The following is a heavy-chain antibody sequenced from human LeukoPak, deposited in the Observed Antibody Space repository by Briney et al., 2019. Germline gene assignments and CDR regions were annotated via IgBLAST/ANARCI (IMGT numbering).Heavy chain of an antibody. D-gene: IGHD2-21*02. Sequence: ASVKVSCKASGYTFTDYYIHWVRQAPGQGLEWMGWINPNSGDTNYAQKFQDRVTLTRDTSISTAYMELTNLRSDDTAVYYCARPNGDFYNWFDPWGQGTLVTVSS. CDR3: ARPNGDFYNWFDP. CDR1: GYTFTDYY. V-gene: IGHV1-2*02. J-gene: IGHJ5*02. CDR2: INPNSGDT.